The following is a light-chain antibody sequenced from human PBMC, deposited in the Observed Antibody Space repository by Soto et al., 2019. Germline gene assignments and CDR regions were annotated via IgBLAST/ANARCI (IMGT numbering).Light chain of an antibody. CDR3: SSYASSGTVV. CDR2: EVS. Sequence: QSVLTQPASVSGSRGQSISISCTGSSSDVGGYKYVSWYQQHPGKAPRLMIYEVSNRPSGVSNRFSGSKSGNTASLTISGLQAEDEADCYCSSYASSGTVVFGGGTKLTVL. V-gene: IGLV2-14*01. J-gene: IGLJ2*01. CDR1: SSDVGGYKY.